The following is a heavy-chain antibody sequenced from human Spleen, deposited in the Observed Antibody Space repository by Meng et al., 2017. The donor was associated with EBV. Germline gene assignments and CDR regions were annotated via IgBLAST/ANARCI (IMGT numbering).Heavy chain of an antibody. CDR2: INHSGSA. V-gene: IGHV4-34*01. CDR3: ARGLDDISGYSPAQLDY. Sequence: VQRQQWGAGLLTPSEPLPPPCPVYGWSCIGYGWTWIRQPPGKGLEWIGEINHSGSANYKPSLKSRVTISVDTSKKQFSLKLSSVTAADTAVYYCARGLDDISGYSPAQLDYWGQGTLVTVSS. J-gene: IGHJ4*02. D-gene: IGHD3-22*01. CDR1: GWSCIGYG.